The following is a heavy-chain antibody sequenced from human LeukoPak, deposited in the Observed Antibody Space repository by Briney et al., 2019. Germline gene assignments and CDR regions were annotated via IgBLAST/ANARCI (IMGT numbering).Heavy chain of an antibody. CDR3: AKELLRWYYAFDY. CDR1: GFTFSSYT. V-gene: IGHV3-30*02. Sequence: GGSLRLSCAASGFTFSSYTMHWVRQAPGKGLEWVAFIRYDGSNKYYADSVKGRFAISRDNSKNTLYLQMNSLRAEDTAVYYCAKELLRWYYAFDYWGQGTLVTVSS. J-gene: IGHJ4*02. CDR2: IRYDGSNK. D-gene: IGHD4-23*01.